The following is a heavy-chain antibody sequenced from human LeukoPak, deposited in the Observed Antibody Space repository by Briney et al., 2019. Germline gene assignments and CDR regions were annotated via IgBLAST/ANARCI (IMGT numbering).Heavy chain of an antibody. CDR1: GYTFTGYY. CDR2: INPNSGGT. Sequence: ASVKVSCKASGYTFTGYYMHWVRQAPGQGLEWMGWINPNSGGTNYAQKFQGRVTMTRDTSISTAYMELSRLRSDDTAVYYCARSNPLYSSGWYTGNNWFDPWGQGTLVTVSS. D-gene: IGHD6-19*01. CDR3: ARSNPLYSSGWYTGNNWFDP. V-gene: IGHV1-2*02. J-gene: IGHJ5*02.